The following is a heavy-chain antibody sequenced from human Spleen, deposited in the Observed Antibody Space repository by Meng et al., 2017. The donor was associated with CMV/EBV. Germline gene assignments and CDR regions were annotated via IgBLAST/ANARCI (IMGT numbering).Heavy chain of an antibody. CDR3: AKFRQIQMLYYFDS. CDR1: GFTFSSYG. J-gene: IGHJ4*02. V-gene: IGHV3-23*01. Sequence: GESLKISCAASGFTFSSYGMSWVRQAPGKGLEWISGISGSGGNTDYRDSVKGRFTTSRDNSKNTLYLQMNSLTAEDTAVYYCAKFRQIQMLYYFDSWGQGTLVTVSS. CDR2: ISGSGGNT. D-gene: IGHD3-10*01.